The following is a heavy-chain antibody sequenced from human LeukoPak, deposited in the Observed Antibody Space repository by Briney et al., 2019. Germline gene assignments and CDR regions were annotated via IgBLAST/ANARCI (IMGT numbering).Heavy chain of an antibody. J-gene: IGHJ4*02. CDR1: GLTFSSYW. Sequence: GGSLRLSCAASGLTFSSYWMSWARQAPGKGPEWVANIRPDGSGKYYVDSVKGRFTISRDNAENSLYLQMNSLRAEDTAVYYCARDSPLRYDSSGYYPDYWGQGTLVTVSS. D-gene: IGHD3-22*01. CDR2: IRPDGSGK. V-gene: IGHV3-7*01. CDR3: ARDSPLRYDSSGYYPDY.